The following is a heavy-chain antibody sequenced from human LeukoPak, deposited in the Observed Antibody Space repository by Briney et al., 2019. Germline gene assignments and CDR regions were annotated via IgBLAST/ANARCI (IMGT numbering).Heavy chain of an antibody. CDR3: TRMTRGQDY. V-gene: IGHV4-34*01. D-gene: IGHD4-11*01. CDR2: INHSGYT. J-gene: IGHJ4*02. CDR1: GVSFNDYY. Sequence: SSETLSLTCAVSGVSFNDYYWSWVRQPPGKGLEWIGEINHSGYTNDSPSLKSRITISIDTSRKQFSLNLRSVTVADTAVYYCTRMTRGQDYWGQGTLVTVSS.